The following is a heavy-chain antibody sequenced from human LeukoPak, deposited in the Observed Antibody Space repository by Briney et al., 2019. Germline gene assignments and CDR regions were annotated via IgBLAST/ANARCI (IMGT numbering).Heavy chain of an antibody. CDR2: INAGNGNT. CDR3: ARSRTGTLSNWFDP. J-gene: IGHJ5*02. V-gene: IGHV1-3*01. Sequence: ASVKVSCKASGYTFTSYAMHWVRQAPGQRLEWMGWINAGNGNTKYSQKFQGRVTITRDTSASTACMELSSLRSEDTAVYYCARSRTGTLSNWFDPWGQGTLVTVSS. CDR1: GYTFTSYA. D-gene: IGHD1-14*01.